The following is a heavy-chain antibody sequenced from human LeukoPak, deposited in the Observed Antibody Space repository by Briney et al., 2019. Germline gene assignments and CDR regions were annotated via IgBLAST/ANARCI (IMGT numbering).Heavy chain of an antibody. J-gene: IGHJ3*02. Sequence: SETLSLTCAVYGGSFSGYYWSWIRQPPGKGLEWIGEINHSGSTNYNPSLKSRVTISVDTSKNQFSLKLSSVTAADTAVYYCARSTYLAAFDIWGQGTMVTVSS. CDR1: GGSFSGYY. V-gene: IGHV4-34*01. D-gene: IGHD2-2*01. CDR2: INHSGST. CDR3: ARSTYLAAFDI.